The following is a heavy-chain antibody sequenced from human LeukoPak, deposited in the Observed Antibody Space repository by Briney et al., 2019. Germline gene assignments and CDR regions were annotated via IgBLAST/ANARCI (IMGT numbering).Heavy chain of an antibody. CDR3: ARQEQDTAMVTQLDP. J-gene: IGHJ5*02. Sequence: SETLSLTCTVSGGSISSYYWSWIRQPAGKGLEWIGRIYTSGSTNYNPSLKSRVTMSVDTSKNQFSLKLSSVTAADTAVYYCARQEQDTAMVTQLDPWGQGTLVTVSS. CDR1: GGSISSYY. V-gene: IGHV4-4*07. CDR2: IYTSGST. D-gene: IGHD5-18*01.